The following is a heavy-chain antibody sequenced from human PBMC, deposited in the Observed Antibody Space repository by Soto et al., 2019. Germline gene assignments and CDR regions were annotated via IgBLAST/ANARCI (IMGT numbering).Heavy chain of an antibody. CDR2: IYYSGST. D-gene: IGHD1-26*01. CDR3: ARGPGATREFDY. CDR1: VGSISSSSYY. V-gene: IGHV4-39*01. J-gene: IGHJ4*02. Sequence: SETLSLTCTVSVGSISSSSYYWGWIRQPPGKGLEWIGSIYYSGSTYYNPSLKSRVTISVDTSKNQFSLKLSSVTAADTAVYYCARGPGATREFDYWGQGTLVTVSS.